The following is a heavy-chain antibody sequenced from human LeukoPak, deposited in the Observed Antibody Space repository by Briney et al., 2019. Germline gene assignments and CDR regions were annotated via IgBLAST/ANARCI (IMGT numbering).Heavy chain of an antibody. D-gene: IGHD1-14*01. J-gene: IGHJ5*02. CDR2: IYSSGNT. CDR1: VGSISGTSYN. V-gene: IGHV4-39*01. Sequence: SETLSLTSTESVGSISGTSYNSVWFRQPPGKGLGWSGTIYSSGNTYYNPSLKSRVTISVDTSKNQSSLNLSSVTAADTAVYYCARRPATGRFDPWGQGTLVTVSS. CDR3: ARRPATGRFDP.